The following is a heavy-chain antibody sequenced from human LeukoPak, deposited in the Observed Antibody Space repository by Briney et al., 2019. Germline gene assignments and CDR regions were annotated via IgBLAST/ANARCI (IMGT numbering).Heavy chain of an antibody. D-gene: IGHD1-26*01. CDR3: ARLYGAFDY. Sequence: ASVKVSCKASGYPVTHYAMNWVRQAPGQGLEWMGWINTNTGNSTYAQGFTGRFVFSLDTSVSTAYLQISSLEAEDTAIYYCARLYGAFDYWGQGTLVTVSS. J-gene: IGHJ4*02. V-gene: IGHV7-4-1*02. CDR1: GYPVTHYA. CDR2: INTNTGNS.